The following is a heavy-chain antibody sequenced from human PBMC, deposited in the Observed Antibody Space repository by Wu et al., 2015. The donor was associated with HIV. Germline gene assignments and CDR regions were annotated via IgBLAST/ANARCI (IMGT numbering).Heavy chain of an antibody. CDR2: ISVSEVKP. CDR1: GFTFNNKY. D-gene: IGHD3-16*02. V-gene: IGHV1-18*01. CDR3: ARDFGPYNEGSQSYLYI. J-gene: IGHJ4*02. Sequence: QVQLVQSGAEVKKPGAPVKISCKASGFTFNNKYMHWVRQTPGKGFEWLGRISVSEVKPNYARRLQDRVTFTTDTSTATAYMELRSLRFDDTAVYFCARDFGPYNEGSQSYLYIWGQGTLVTVS.